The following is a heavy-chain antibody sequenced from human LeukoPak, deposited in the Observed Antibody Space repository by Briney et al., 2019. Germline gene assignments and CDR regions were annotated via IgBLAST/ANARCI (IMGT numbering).Heavy chain of an antibody. V-gene: IGHV3-30*02. D-gene: IGHD2-8*01. CDR1: TFSFSTYG. CDR2: IQYDGSNE. Sequence: GGSLRLSCAASTFSFSTYGMYWVSRYGIHWVRQAPGKGLEWVAYIQYDGSNEQYGDSVKGRFSISRDSSKNIVFLQMNSLRPEDTAVYYCAKDRCSNAIGCFYYYMDVWGKGTTVTISS. CDR3: AKDRCSNAIGCFYYYMDV. J-gene: IGHJ6*03.